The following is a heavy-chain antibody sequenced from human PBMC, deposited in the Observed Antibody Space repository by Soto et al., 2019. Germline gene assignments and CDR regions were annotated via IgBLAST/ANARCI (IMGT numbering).Heavy chain of an antibody. CDR2: IIPSIGII. CDR3: AREGDMKCHSDSSDEPGY. Sequence: QVQLVQSGAEVKKPGSSVKVSCKASGGTFSSFVISWVRQAPGQGLEWMGRIIPSIGIINYAQKFQGRGTITADTSTSTAYMELSSLGSDDTAVYYCAREGDMKCHSDSSDEPGYWGQGTLVTVSS. J-gene: IGHJ4*02. V-gene: IGHV1-69*04. D-gene: IGHD3-22*01. CDR1: GGTFSSFV.